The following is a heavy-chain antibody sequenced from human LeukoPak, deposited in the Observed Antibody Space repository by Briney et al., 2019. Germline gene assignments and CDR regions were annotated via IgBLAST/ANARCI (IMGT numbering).Heavy chain of an antibody. J-gene: IGHJ1*01. V-gene: IGHV4-30-4*01. CDR2: IYYSGST. Sequence: SETLSLTCTVSGVSISSGDYYWSWIRQPPGKGLEWIGYIYYSGSTYYNPSLKSRVTISVDTSKNQFSLKLSSVTAADTAVYYCAREGGASPPEYFQHWGQGTLVTVSS. CDR3: AREGGASPPEYFQH. CDR1: GVSISSGDYY. D-gene: IGHD1-26*01.